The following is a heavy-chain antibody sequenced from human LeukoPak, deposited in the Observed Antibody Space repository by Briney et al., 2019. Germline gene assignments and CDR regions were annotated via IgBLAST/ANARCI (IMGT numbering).Heavy chain of an antibody. D-gene: IGHD6-25*01. J-gene: IGHJ6*03. CDR1: GFTFSSYW. Sequence: PGGSLRLSCAACGFTFSSYWMSWVRQAPGRGLEWVANIKYDGGEKYYVDSVKGRLTISRDNAKDSLYLQMNSLRAEDTAGYYWTRDFQAAYHYHLDGWGKGTTVTVSS. V-gene: IGHV3-7*01. CDR3: TRDFQAAYHYHLDG. CDR2: IKYDGGEK.